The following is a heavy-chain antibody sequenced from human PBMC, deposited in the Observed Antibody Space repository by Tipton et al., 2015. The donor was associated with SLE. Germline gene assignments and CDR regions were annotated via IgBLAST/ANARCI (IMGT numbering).Heavy chain of an antibody. CDR2: ISSSSSTI. V-gene: IGHV3-48*01. CDR1: GFTFSSYS. CDR3: ARLDYGDFDGYWFDP. Sequence: SLRLSCAASGFTFSSYSMNWVRQAPGKGLEWVSYISSSSSTIYYADSVKGRFTISRDNAKNSLYLQMNSLRAEDTAVYYCARLDYGDFDGYWFDPWGQGTLVTVSS. J-gene: IGHJ5*02. D-gene: IGHD4-17*01.